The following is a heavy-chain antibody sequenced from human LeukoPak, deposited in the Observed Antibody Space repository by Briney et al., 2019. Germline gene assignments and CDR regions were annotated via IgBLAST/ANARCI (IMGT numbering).Heavy chain of an antibody. CDR1: GFTVSSNY. J-gene: IGHJ4*02. D-gene: IGHD3-10*01. CDR2: IYSGGST. CDR3: ARGLDNYGSGSSD. V-gene: IGHV3-53*01. Sequence: GGSLRLSCAASGFTVSSNYMSWVRQAPGKGLEWVSVIYSGGSTYYADSVKGRFTISRDNSKNTLYLQMNSLRAEDTAVYYCARGLDNYGSGSSDWGQGTLVTVSS.